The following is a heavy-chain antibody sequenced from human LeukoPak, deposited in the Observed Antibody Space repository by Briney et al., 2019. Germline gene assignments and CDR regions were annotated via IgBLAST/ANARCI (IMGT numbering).Heavy chain of an antibody. CDR2: ISSSSSYI. V-gene: IGHV3-21*01. Sequence: GGSLRLSCAASGFTFSSYSMNWVRQAPGKGLEWVSSISSSSSYIYYADSVKGRFTISRDNAKNSLYLQMNSLRAEDTAVCYCARVGYDSSGYLDYWGQGTLVTVSS. CDR3: ARVGYDSSGYLDY. J-gene: IGHJ4*02. D-gene: IGHD3-22*01. CDR1: GFTFSSYS.